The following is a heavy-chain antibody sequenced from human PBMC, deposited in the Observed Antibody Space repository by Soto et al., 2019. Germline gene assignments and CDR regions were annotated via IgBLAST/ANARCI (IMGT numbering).Heavy chain of an antibody. Sequence: EVQLVESGGGLVKPGGSLRLSCAASGFTFSSYSMNWVRQAPGKGLEWVSSITGSSSYIYYADSVKGRFNISRDNAKNSLYRQMNSLRAEDTAVYYCARDVYYYDSSAYWAYWGQGTLVTVSS. J-gene: IGHJ4*02. CDR2: ITGSSSYI. CDR3: ARDVYYYDSSAYWAY. V-gene: IGHV3-21*02. CDR1: GFTFSSYS. D-gene: IGHD3-22*01.